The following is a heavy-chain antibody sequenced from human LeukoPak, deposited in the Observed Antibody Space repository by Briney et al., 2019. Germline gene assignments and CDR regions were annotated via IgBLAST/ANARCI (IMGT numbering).Heavy chain of an antibody. CDR3: AREISGYSDY. CDR2: MNPNSGNT. Sequence: GTSVKVSCKASGYTFTSYDINWVRQVTGQGLEWMGWMNPNSGNTGYEQKFQGRVTMTRDTSISTAYMELSRLRSDDTAMYYCAREISGYSDYWGQGTLVTVSS. D-gene: IGHD3-22*01. V-gene: IGHV1-8*01. J-gene: IGHJ4*02. CDR1: GYTFTSYD.